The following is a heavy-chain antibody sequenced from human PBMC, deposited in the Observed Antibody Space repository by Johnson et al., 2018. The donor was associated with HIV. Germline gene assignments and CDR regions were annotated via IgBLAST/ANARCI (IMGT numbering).Heavy chain of an antibody. J-gene: IGHJ3*02. CDR1: GFTFFSYA. Sequence: QVQLVESGGGVVQPGRSLRLSCAASGFTFFSYAMHWVRQAPGKGLEWVAVISYDGSNKYYADSVKGRFTISRDNSKNTLYLQMNSLRAEDTAVYYCARAEKDIWYYDILTGYPNAFDIWGQGTMVTVSS. D-gene: IGHD3-9*01. CDR2: ISYDGSNK. CDR3: ARAEKDIWYYDILTGYPNAFDI. V-gene: IGHV3-30*04.